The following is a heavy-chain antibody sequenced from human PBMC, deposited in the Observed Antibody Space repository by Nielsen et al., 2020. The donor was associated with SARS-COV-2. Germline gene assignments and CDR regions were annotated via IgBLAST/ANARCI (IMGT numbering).Heavy chain of an antibody. Sequence: GESLKISCAASGFTFSSYAMHWVRQAPGKGLEWVAVISYDGSNKYYADSVKGRFTISRDNSKNTLYLQMNSLRAEDTAVYYCAKGGVYYYGSGSYAKPDYWGQGTLVTVSS. CDR1: GFTFSSYA. V-gene: IGHV3-30*04. D-gene: IGHD3-10*01. J-gene: IGHJ4*02. CDR2: ISYDGSNK. CDR3: AKGGVYYYGSGSYAKPDY.